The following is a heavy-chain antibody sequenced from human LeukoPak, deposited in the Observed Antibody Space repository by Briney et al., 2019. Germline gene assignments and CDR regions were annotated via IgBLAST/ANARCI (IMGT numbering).Heavy chain of an antibody. CDR3: ATGYCSGGTCYSIY. Sequence: PGGSLRLSCAASGFTFSSYAMSWVRQAPGKGLEWLSAISGSGGDTYYADSVKGRFTISRDKSKNTLYLQMNSLRAEDTAVYYCATGYCSGGTCYSIYWGQGTLVTVSS. J-gene: IGHJ4*02. V-gene: IGHV3-23*01. CDR1: GFTFSSYA. D-gene: IGHD2-15*01. CDR2: ISGSGGDT.